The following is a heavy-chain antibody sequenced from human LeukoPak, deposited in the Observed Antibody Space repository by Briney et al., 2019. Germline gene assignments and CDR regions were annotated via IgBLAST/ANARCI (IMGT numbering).Heavy chain of an antibody. CDR3: ARRGLFMVRGVPGRGWFDP. D-gene: IGHD3-10*01. CDR1: GGSISSYY. Sequence: SETLSLTCTVSGGSISSYYWSWIRQPAGKGLEWIGRIYTSGSTNYNPSLKSRVTISVDTSKNQFSLKLSSVTAADTAVYYCARRGLFMVRGVPGRGWFDPWGQGTLVTVSS. J-gene: IGHJ5*02. CDR2: IYTSGST. V-gene: IGHV4-4*07.